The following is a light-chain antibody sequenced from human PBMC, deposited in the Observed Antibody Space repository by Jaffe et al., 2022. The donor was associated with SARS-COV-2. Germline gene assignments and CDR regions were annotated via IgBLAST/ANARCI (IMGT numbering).Light chain of an antibody. J-gene: IGLJ3*02. CDR3: CSYAGSYWV. V-gene: IGLV2-11*01. CDR1: SSDVGGYKY. CDR2: DVS. Sequence: QSALTQPRSVSGSPGQSVTISCTGTSSDVGGYKYVSWYQQHPGKAPKVIIYDVSKRPSGVPDRFSGSKSGNTASLTISGLQADDEADYYCCSYAGSYWVFGGGTKLTVL.